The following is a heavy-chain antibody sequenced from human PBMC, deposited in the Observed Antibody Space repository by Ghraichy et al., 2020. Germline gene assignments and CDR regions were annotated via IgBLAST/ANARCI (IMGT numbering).Heavy chain of an antibody. V-gene: IGHV3-74*01. D-gene: IGHD3-10*01. CDR2: IKNDGTVT. Sequence: GGSLRLSCAVSGFTFSGYWMHWVRQVPGEGLVWVSSIKNDGTVTSYAESVKGRFTISRDNAKNMVYLQMNSLRADDTAVYYCARDALGGTSDSWGQGTLVTVSS. J-gene: IGHJ5*01. CDR1: GFTFSGYW. CDR3: ARDALGGTSDS.